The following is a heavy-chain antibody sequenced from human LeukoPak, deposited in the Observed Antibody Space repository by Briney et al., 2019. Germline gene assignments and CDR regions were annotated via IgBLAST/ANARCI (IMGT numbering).Heavy chain of an antibody. Sequence: SETLSLTCTVSGYSISSGYYWGWIRQPPGKGLEWIGTIYHSGSTYYNPSLKSRVTISVDTSKNQFSLKLTSVTAADTAVYYCARGYRSGSYDYWGQGTLVTVSS. J-gene: IGHJ4*02. CDR3: ARGYRSGSYDY. CDR1: GYSISSGYY. D-gene: IGHD1-26*01. CDR2: IYHSGST. V-gene: IGHV4-38-2*02.